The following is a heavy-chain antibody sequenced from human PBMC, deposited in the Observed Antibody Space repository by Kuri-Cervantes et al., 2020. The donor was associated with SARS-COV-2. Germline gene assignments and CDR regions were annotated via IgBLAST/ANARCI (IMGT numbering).Heavy chain of an antibody. V-gene: IGHV3-20*04. CDR1: GFTFSSYA. CDR2: INWNGGST. Sequence: GGSLRLSCAASGFTFSSYAMSWVRQAPGKGLEWVSGINWNGGSTGYADSVKGRFTISRDNAKNSLYLQMNSLRAEDTAVYYCARDFQYCTNGVCYTGNMDYWGQGTLVTVSS. J-gene: IGHJ4*02. CDR3: ARDFQYCTNGVCYTGNMDY. D-gene: IGHD2-8*01.